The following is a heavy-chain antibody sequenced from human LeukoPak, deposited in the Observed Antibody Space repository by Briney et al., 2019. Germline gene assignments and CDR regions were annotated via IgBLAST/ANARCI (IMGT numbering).Heavy chain of an antibody. J-gene: IGHJ5*02. V-gene: IGHV3-33*03. CDR2: IWFDGSNK. D-gene: IGHD4-17*01. Sequence: GGSLRLSCAASGFXFGSRVMNWVRQAPGKGQEWVAVIWFDGSNKYYADSVKGRFTISRDNAKNSLYLQMNSLRAEDTAVYYCAKDSQYYGDYPNWFDPWGQGTLVTVSS. CDR1: GFXFGSRV. CDR3: AKDSQYYGDYPNWFDP.